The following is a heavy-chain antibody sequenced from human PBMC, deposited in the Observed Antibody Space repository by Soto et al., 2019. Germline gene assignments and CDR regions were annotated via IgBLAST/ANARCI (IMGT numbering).Heavy chain of an antibody. Sequence: GGSLRLSCAASGFAFSTYWMLWVRQDPEKGLLWVSRINSDGRFTSYADSVKGRFTISRDNAKNTLYLQMTSLRAEDTALYYGAKAFSCSGGSCYTRPPPHHDAFDIWGQGTMVTVSS. CDR3: AKAFSCSGGSCYTRPPPHHDAFDI. D-gene: IGHD2-15*01. J-gene: IGHJ3*02. CDR2: INSDGRFT. V-gene: IGHV3-74*01. CDR1: GFAFSTYW.